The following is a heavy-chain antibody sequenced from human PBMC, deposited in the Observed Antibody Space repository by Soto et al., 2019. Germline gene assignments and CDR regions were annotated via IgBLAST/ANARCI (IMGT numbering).Heavy chain of an antibody. D-gene: IGHD6-13*01. V-gene: IGHV3-30*18. CDR3: AKDGSSSWFIQPFFDY. Sequence: PVGSLRLSCAASGFTFSSYGMHWVRQAPGKGLEWVAVISYDGSNKYYADSVKGRFTISRDNSKNTLYLQMNSLRAEDTAVYYCAKDGSSSWFIQPFFDYWGQGT. CDR1: GFTFSSYG. CDR2: ISYDGSNK. J-gene: IGHJ4*02.